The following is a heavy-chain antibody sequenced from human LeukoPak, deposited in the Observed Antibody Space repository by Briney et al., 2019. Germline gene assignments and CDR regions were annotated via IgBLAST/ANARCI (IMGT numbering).Heavy chain of an antibody. V-gene: IGHV3-30*02. CDR2: IWYDGSNK. D-gene: IGHD3-22*01. J-gene: IGHJ4*02. CDR1: GFTFSSNW. CDR3: AKDYYDSSGHRGYFDY. Sequence: PGGSLRLSCAASGFTFSSNWMNWVRQAPGKGLEWVAFIWYDGSNKYYADSVKGRFTVSRNNSKNTLYLQMNSLRAEDTAVYYCAKDYYDSSGHRGYFDYWGQGTLVTVSS.